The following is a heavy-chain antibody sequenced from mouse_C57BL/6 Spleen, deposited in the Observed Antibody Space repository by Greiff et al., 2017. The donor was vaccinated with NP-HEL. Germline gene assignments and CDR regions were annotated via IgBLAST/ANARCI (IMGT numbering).Heavy chain of an antibody. V-gene: IGHV1-5*01. D-gene: IGHD1-1*01. CDR1: GYTFTSYW. CDR3: TREGVTIVDAMDD. CDR2: IYPGNSDT. Sequence: VQLQQSGTVLARPGASVKMSCKTSGYTFTSYWMHWVNQRPGQGLEWIGAIYPGNSDTSYNQKLKGKAKLTAVTSASTAYMELSSLTNEDSAVYYCTREGVTIVDAMDDWGQGTSGTVAS. J-gene: IGHJ4*01.